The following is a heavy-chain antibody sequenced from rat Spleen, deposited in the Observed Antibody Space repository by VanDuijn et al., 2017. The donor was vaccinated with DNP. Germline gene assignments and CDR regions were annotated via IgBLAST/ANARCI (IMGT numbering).Heavy chain of an antibody. CDR1: GFSLSDYY. CDR2: ISYDGGTT. D-gene: IGHD4-1*01. CDR3: ARHVLPLRVWDY. Sequence: EVQLVESGGGLVQPGGSLKLSCRASGFSLSDYYMAWVRQTPTKGLEWVAYISYDGGTTYAGDSVRGRFTISRDIVRNILYLQMNSLRSEDMATYYCARHVLPLRVWDYWGQGVMVTVSS. J-gene: IGHJ2*01. V-gene: IGHV5-22*01.